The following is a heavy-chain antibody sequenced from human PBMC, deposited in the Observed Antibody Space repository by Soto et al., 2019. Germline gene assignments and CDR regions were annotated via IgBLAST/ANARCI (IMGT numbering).Heavy chain of an antibody. J-gene: IGHJ5*02. D-gene: IGHD3-22*01. V-gene: IGHV1-3*01. CDR1: GYTFTSYA. Sequence: WASVKVSCKASGYTFTSYAMHWVRQAPGQRLEWMGWINAGNGNTKYSQKFQGRVTITRDTSASTAYMELSSLRSEDTAVYYCARDTLYDSSGYYYVGYNWFDPWGQGTLVTVS. CDR2: INAGNGNT. CDR3: ARDTLYDSSGYYYVGYNWFDP.